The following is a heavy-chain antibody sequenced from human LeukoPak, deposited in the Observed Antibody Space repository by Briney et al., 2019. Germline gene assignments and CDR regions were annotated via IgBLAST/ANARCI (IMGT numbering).Heavy chain of an antibody. J-gene: IGHJ6*03. D-gene: IGHD4-11*01. V-gene: IGHV4-59*01. CDR2: IYYSGST. CDR1: GGSISSYY. Sequence: SETLSLTCTVSGGSISSYYWSWIRQPPRKGLEWIGYIYYSGSTNYNPSLKSRVTISVDTSKNQFSLKLSSVTAADTAVYYCARGNTVTTPYYYYYYMDVWGKGTTVTVPS. CDR3: ARGNTVTTPYYYYYYMDV.